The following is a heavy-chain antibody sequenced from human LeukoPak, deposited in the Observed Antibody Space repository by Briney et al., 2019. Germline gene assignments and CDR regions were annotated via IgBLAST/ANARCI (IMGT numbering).Heavy chain of an antibody. V-gene: IGHV4-38-2*02. D-gene: IGHD2-21*01. J-gene: IGHJ3*01. CDR2: IYRGGGT. CDR1: GYSISSDYY. CDR3: ARHDIVGSSAWIDAFDF. Sequence: SETLSLTCSVSGYSISSDYYWWCLRQPPGKVQGWIGNIYRGGGTYYNPSLKSRVTISVDTSKNQFCLKLISVTAADTAVYYCARHDIVGSSAWIDAFDFWGQGTMVTVSS.